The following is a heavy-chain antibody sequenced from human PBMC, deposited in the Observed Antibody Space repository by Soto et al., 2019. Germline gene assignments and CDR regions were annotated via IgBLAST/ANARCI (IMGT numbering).Heavy chain of an antibody. Sequence: PGESLKISCKGSGYSFTSYWIGWVRQMPGKGLEWMGIIYPGDSDTRYSPSFQGQVTISADKSTSTAYLQWSSLKASDTAMYYCARTSAAGKYYYGMDVWGLGTTVTVSS. V-gene: IGHV5-51*01. CDR3: ARTSAAGKYYYGMDV. CDR2: IYPGDSDT. CDR1: GYSFTSYW. J-gene: IGHJ6*02. D-gene: IGHD6-13*01.